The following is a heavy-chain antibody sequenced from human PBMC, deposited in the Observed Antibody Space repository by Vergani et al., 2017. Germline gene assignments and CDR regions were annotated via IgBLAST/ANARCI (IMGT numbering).Heavy chain of an antibody. CDR1: GYSFTSYW. J-gene: IGHJ4*02. D-gene: IGHD3-10*01. CDR3: ARVVRGVINHGLFDY. V-gene: IGHV5-51*03. CDR2: IYPGDSDT. Sequence: EVQLVQSGAEVKKPGESLTISCKGSGYSFTSYWIGWVRQMPGKGLEWMGIIYPGDSDTRYSPSFQGQVTISADKSISTAYLQWSSLKVSDTAMYYCARVVRGVINHGLFDYWGQGTLVTVSS.